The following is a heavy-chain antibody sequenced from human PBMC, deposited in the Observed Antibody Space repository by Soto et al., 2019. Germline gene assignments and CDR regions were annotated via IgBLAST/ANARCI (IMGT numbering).Heavy chain of an antibody. CDR1: GITFSPYA. J-gene: IGHJ4*02. CDR3: AKNWDTTSSSSSH. V-gene: IGHV3-23*01. Sequence: EVQLLESGGGLVQPGGSLRLSCATSGITFSPYAMDWVRQAPGKGLEWVSAISGTGGSTYYADSVKGRFTISRDNSKNTLYLQMNSLRAEDTAVYYCAKNWDTTSSSSSHWGQGTLVTVSS. CDR2: ISGTGGST. D-gene: IGHD6-6*01.